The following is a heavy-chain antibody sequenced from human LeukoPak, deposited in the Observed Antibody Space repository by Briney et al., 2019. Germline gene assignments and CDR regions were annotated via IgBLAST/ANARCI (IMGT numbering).Heavy chain of an antibody. CDR1: GGSISSYY. Sequence: PSETLSLTCTVSGGSISSYYWSWVRQPPGKGLEWIGYIYYSGSTNYNPSLTSRVTISVDTSKNQFSLKLSSVTAADTAVYYCATLRGDGDYEYYFDYWGQGTLVTVSS. CDR3: ATLRGDGDYEYYFDY. J-gene: IGHJ4*02. V-gene: IGHV4-59*01. D-gene: IGHD4-17*01. CDR2: IYYSGST.